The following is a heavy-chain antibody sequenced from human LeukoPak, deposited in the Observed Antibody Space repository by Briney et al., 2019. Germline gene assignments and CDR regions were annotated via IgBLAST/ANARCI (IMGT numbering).Heavy chain of an antibody. CDR1: RFTFSSYS. CDR3: AKIVAGLDY. D-gene: IGHD2-15*01. CDR2: IGSSGSTT. V-gene: IGHV3-23*01. J-gene: IGHJ4*02. Sequence: GGSLRLSCATYRFTFSSYSMSWVRQAPGKGLEWVSAIGSSGSTTYYADSVKGRFTISRDNSKNTLYLQMNSLRAEDTAVYYCAKIVAGLDYWGQGTLVTVSS.